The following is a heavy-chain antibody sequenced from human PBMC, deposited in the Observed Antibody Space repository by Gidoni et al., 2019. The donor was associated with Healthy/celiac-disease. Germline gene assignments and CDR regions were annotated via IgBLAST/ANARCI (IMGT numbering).Heavy chain of an antibody. CDR3: ARDQDYYDSIPFDY. J-gene: IGHJ4*02. V-gene: IGHV3-33*01. Sequence: QVQLVESGGGVVQPGRSLRLSCAASGFTFSSYGMHWVRQAPGKGLEWVAVIWYDGSNKYYADSVKGRFTISRDNSKNTLYLQMNSLRAEDTAVYYCARDQDYYDSIPFDYWGQGTLVTVSS. D-gene: IGHD3-22*01. CDR2: IWYDGSNK. CDR1: GFTFSSYG.